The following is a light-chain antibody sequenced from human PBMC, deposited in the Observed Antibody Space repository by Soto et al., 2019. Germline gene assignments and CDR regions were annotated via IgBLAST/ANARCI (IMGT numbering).Light chain of an antibody. CDR1: QTVLFTSNNKNY. CDR2: WAS. J-gene: IGKJ2*01. CDR3: QQYYTSQYS. Sequence: DIVMTQSPDSLAVSLGERATINCKASQTVLFTSNNKNYLAWYQHKPGQPPKLLIYWASTRESGVPDRFSGSVSGTDFTLTITSLQAEDVAVYYCQQYYTSQYSFDQGTKLEIK. V-gene: IGKV4-1*01.